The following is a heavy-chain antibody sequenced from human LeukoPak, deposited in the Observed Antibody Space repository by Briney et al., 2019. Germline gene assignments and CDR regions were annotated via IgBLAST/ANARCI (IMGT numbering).Heavy chain of an antibody. J-gene: IGHJ4*02. CDR3: ARGGIAATLFDY. V-gene: IGHV1-69*05. CDR1: GGTFSSYA. D-gene: IGHD6-13*01. CDR2: IIPIFGTA. Sequence: GSSVKVSCKASGGTFSSYAISWVREAPGQGLEWMGGIIPIFGTANYAQKFQGRVTITTDESTSTAYMELSSLRSEDTAVYYCARGGIAATLFDYWGQGTLVTVSS.